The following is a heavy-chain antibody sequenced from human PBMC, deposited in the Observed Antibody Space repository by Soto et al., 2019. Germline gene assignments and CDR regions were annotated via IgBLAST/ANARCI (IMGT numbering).Heavy chain of an antibody. CDR1: GFTFSSYS. Sequence: GGSLRLSCAASGFTFSSYSMNWVRQAPGKGLEWVSSISSSSSYIYYADSVKGRFTISRDNAKNSLYLQMNSLRAEDTAVYYCARVRPKTYYYDSSGYYVDYWGQGTLVTVSS. V-gene: IGHV3-21*01. CDR3: ARVRPKTYYYDSSGYYVDY. J-gene: IGHJ4*02. D-gene: IGHD3-22*01. CDR2: ISSSSSYI.